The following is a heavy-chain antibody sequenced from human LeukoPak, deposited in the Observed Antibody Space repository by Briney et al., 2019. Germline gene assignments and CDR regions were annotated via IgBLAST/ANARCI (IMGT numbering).Heavy chain of an antibody. CDR1: GYTFTGYY. Sequence: HWASVKVSCKASGYTFTGYYFHWVRQAPGQGLEWMGGIIPIFGTANYAQKFQGRITITADKSTSTAYMELSSLRSEDTAVYYCAGDLGTVAAGSWWFDPWGQGTLVTVSS. V-gene: IGHV1-69*06. D-gene: IGHD6-13*01. CDR3: AGDLGTVAAGSWWFDP. CDR2: IIPIFGTA. J-gene: IGHJ5*02.